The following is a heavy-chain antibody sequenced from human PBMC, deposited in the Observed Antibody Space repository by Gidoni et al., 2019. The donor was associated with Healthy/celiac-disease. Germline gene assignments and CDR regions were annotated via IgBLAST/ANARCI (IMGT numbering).Heavy chain of an antibody. CDR3: ARGQGPGLDY. D-gene: IGHD1-1*01. Sequence: QVQLVESGGGVVQPVRSLRLFCAASGFTFSSYAMHWVRQAPGKGLEWVAVISYDGSNKYYADSVKGRFTISRDNSKNTLYLQMNSLRAEDTAVYYCARGQGPGLDYWGQGTLVTVSS. CDR1: GFTFSSYA. V-gene: IGHV3-30-3*01. J-gene: IGHJ4*02. CDR2: ISYDGSNK.